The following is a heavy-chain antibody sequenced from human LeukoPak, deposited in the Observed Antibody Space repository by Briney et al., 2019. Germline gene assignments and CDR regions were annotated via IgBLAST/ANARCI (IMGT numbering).Heavy chain of an antibody. V-gene: IGHV3-21*01. CDR3: ARDPPYLLGYCSGGSCRYFDY. CDR2: ISSSSSNYI. J-gene: IGHJ4*02. D-gene: IGHD2-15*01. CDR1: GFIVSSNY. Sequence: GGSLRLSCAASGFIVSSNYMSWVRQAPGKGLEWVSSISSSSSNYIYYADSVKGRFTISRDNAKNSLYLQMNSLRAEDTAVYYCARDPPYLLGYCSGGSCRYFDYWGQGTLVTVSS.